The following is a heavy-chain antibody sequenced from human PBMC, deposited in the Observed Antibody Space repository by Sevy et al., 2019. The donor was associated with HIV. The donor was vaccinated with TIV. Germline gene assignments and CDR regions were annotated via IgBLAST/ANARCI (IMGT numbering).Heavy chain of an antibody. V-gene: IGHV3-30*04. CDR3: ASMPDAGYGGNRPLDY. Sequence: GGSVRLSCAASGFTFSSYAMHWVRQAPGKGLEWVAVISYDGSNKYYADSVKGRFTISRDNSKNTLYLQMNSLRAEDTAGYYCASMPDAGYGGNRPLDYWGQGTLVTVSS. J-gene: IGHJ4*02. CDR2: ISYDGSNK. CDR1: GFTFSSYA. D-gene: IGHD4-17*01.